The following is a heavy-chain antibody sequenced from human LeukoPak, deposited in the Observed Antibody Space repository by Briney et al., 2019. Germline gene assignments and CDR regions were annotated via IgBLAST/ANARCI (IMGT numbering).Heavy chain of an antibody. CDR1: GFTFSSYW. Sequence: AGGSLRLSCAASGFTFSSYWMHWVRQAPGKGLVWVSRINSDGSSTSYADSVKGRFTISRDNAKNTLYLQMNSLRAEDTAVYYCAREMVYSPYFDYWGQGTLVTVSS. CDR3: AREMVYSPYFDY. J-gene: IGHJ4*02. D-gene: IGHD2-8*01. V-gene: IGHV3-74*01. CDR2: INSDGSST.